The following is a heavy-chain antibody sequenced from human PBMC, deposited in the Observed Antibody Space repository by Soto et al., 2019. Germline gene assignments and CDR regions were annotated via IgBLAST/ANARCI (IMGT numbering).Heavy chain of an antibody. Sequence: PSETLSLTCTVSGGSISSYYWSWIRQPPGKGLEWIGEINHSGSTNYNPSLKSRVTISVDTSKNQFSLKLSSVTAADTAVYYCARARRYYGSGSYYAFDPWGQGTLVTVSS. CDR2: INHSGST. CDR3: ARARRYYGSGSYYAFDP. V-gene: IGHV4-34*01. D-gene: IGHD3-10*01. CDR1: GGSISSYY. J-gene: IGHJ5*02.